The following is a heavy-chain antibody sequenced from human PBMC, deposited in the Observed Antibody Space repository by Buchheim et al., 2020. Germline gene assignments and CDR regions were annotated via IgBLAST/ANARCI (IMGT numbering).Heavy chain of an antibody. CDR1: GYTFSNYY. CDR2: ISAYNGNT. Sequence: QVQLVQSGAEVKKPGASVKISCKTSGYTFSNYYIHWVRQAPGQGLEWMGWISAYNGNTNYAQKLQGRVTMTTDTSTSTAYMELRSLRSDDTAVYYCARVSYSGSYYYYFDYWGQGTL. J-gene: IGHJ4*02. D-gene: IGHD1-26*01. V-gene: IGHV1-18*04. CDR3: ARVSYSGSYYYYFDY.